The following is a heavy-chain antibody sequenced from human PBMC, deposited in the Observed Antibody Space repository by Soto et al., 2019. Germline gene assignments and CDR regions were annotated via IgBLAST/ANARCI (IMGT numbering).Heavy chain of an antibody. Sequence: GGSLRLSCAASGFTFSNAWMNWVRQAPGKGLEWVGRIKSKTDGGTTDYAAPVKGRFTISRDDSKNTLYLQMNSLKTEDTAVYYCTTENPDRYYDFWSGYHQPVDYWGQGTLVTVSS. V-gene: IGHV3-15*07. CDR3: TTENPDRYYDFWSGYHQPVDY. D-gene: IGHD3-3*01. J-gene: IGHJ4*02. CDR1: GFTFSNAW. CDR2: IKSKTDGGTT.